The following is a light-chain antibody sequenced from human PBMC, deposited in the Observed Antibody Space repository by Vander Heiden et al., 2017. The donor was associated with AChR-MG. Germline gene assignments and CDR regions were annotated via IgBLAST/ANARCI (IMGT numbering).Light chain of an antibody. CDR2: AAS. Sequence: IQMTQSPSSLSAFVGDKVTITCRASQAISDYLAWYQQKPGGIPELLIYAASTLHSGVSSRFSGTGSDTDFALTISSLQPEDVATYYCQQYARAPRTFGGGTRLEI. CDR3: QQYARAPRT. CDR1: QAISDY. V-gene: IGKV1-27*01. J-gene: IGKJ4*01.